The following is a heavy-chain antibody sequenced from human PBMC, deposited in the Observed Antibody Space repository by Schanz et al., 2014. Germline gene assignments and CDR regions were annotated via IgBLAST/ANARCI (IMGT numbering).Heavy chain of an antibody. J-gene: IGHJ4*02. D-gene: IGHD6-6*01. CDR3: ARDQSPYTNSSDVRYFDY. V-gene: IGHV1-18*01. Sequence: QVQLVQSEAEVKKPGASVKVSCKASGYTFTSHGISWVRQAPGQGLEWMGWITAYNGDTNYALKLQGRVTMTTAASTDTAYMELRSLTSEDTAVYYCARDQSPYTNSSDVRYFDYGGQGSLVTVSS. CDR1: GYTFTSHG. CDR2: ITAYNGDT.